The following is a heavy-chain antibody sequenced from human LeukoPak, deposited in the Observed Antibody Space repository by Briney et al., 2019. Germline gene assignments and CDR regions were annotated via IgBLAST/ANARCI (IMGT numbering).Heavy chain of an antibody. CDR3: ARSTLSWDAFDI. V-gene: IGHV1-46*01. CDR2: INPSGGST. Sequence: ASVKVSCKASGYTFTSYYMYWVRQAPGQGLEWMGIINPSGGSTSYAQKFQGRVTMTRDTSTSTVYMELSSLRSEDTAVYYCARSTLSWDAFDIWGQGTMVTVSS. D-gene: IGHD6-13*01. J-gene: IGHJ3*02. CDR1: GYTFTSYY.